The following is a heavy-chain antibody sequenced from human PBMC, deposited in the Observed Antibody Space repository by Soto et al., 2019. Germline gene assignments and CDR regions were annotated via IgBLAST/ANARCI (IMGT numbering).Heavy chain of an antibody. D-gene: IGHD3-3*01. CDR1: GFSLTTSGVG. CDR2: IYWDDDK. V-gene: IGHV2-5*02. Sequence: QITLKESGPTVVKPTETLTLTCTFSGFSLTTSGVGVGWVRQSPGKAPEWLALIYWDDDKRYSTSLNSRLIITKDTSKNPVVLTMANVDPADTATYYCAHRVLRTVFGLVTTTAIYFDFWGPGTPVVFSS. CDR3: AHRVLRTVFGLVTTTAIYFDF. J-gene: IGHJ4*02.